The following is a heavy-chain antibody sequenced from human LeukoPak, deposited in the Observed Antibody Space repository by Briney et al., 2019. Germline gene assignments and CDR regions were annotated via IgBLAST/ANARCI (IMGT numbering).Heavy chain of an antibody. CDR1: GFTVSNNY. V-gene: IGHV3-53*01. CDR2: IYSGGST. CDR3: ARATLDN. Sequence: GGSLRLSCAASGFTVSNNYISWVRQAPGKGLEWVSVIYSGGSTKYADSVKARFTISRDSSKNTVYLQMNSLRVDDTAVYYCARATLDNWGQGTPVTVSS. J-gene: IGHJ4*02.